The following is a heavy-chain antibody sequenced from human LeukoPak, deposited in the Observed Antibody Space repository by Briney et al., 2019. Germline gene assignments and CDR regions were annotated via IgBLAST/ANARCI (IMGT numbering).Heavy chain of an antibody. J-gene: IGHJ5*02. CDR3: ARHIHYYGSGSPPDP. D-gene: IGHD3-10*01. V-gene: IGHV4-30-4*08. CDR1: GGSISSGGYH. CDR2: IFYSGST. Sequence: PSETLSLTCTVSGGSISSGGYHWSWIRQPPGKGLEWIGCIFYSGSTYYNPSLKSRVSISIDTSKNQFSLKPSSVTAADTAVYYCARHIHYYGSGSPPDPWGQGTLVTVSS.